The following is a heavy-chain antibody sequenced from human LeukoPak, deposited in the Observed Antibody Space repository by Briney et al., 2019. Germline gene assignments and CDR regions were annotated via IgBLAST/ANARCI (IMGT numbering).Heavy chain of an antibody. D-gene: IGHD4-11*01. CDR3: ARGTSSSNSNWFDP. CDR1: GYTFTAYY. V-gene: IGHV1-2*06. CDR2: FDANSGGT. J-gene: IGHJ5*02. Sequence: GASVKVSCKASGYTFTAYYMHWVRQAPGQGLEWVGRFDANSGGTNYAQKFQDRVTMTRDTSISTAYMELSRLRSDDTAVYYCARGTSSSNSNWFDPWGQGTLVTVSS.